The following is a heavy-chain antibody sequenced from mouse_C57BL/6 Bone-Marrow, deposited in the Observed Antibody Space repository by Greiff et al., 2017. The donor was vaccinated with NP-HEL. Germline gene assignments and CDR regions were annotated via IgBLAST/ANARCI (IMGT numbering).Heavy chain of an antibody. CDR2: ISNLAYSI. CDR1: GFTFSDYG. Sequence: EVQLVESGGGLVQPGGSLKLSCAASGFTFSDYGMAWVRQAPRKGPEWVAFISNLAYSIYYADTVTGRFTISRENAKTTLYLEMSSLRSEDTAMYYCARRITTVVDWYFDVWGTGTTVTVSS. D-gene: IGHD1-1*01. J-gene: IGHJ1*03. CDR3: ARRITTVVDWYFDV. V-gene: IGHV5-15*01.